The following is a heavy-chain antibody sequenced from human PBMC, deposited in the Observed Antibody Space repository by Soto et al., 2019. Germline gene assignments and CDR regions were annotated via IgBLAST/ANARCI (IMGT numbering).Heavy chain of an antibody. J-gene: IGHJ3*02. CDR2: IWYDGSNK. D-gene: IGHD6-19*01. V-gene: IGHV3-33*01. CDR3: ARGNSSGWYGAHAFDI. CDR1: GFTFSSYG. Sequence: GGSLRLSCAASGFTFSSYGMHWVRQAPGKGLERVAVIWYDGSNKYYADSVKGRFTISRDNSKNTLYLQMNSLRAEDTAVYYCARGNSSGWYGAHAFDIWGQGTMVTVSS.